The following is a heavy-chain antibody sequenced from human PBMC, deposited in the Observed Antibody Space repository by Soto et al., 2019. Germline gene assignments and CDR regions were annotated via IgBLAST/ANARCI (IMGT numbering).Heavy chain of an antibody. D-gene: IGHD4-17*01. Sequence: SETLSLTCTVSGGSISSGVYYWTWIRQHPGKGLEWIGYIYYSGRTYYNPSLKSRVILSVDTSKNQFSLKLSSVTAADTAVYYCARATTWFDPWGQGTLVTVSS. CDR2: IYYSGRT. CDR3: ARATTWFDP. CDR1: GGSISSGVYY. J-gene: IGHJ5*02. V-gene: IGHV4-31*03.